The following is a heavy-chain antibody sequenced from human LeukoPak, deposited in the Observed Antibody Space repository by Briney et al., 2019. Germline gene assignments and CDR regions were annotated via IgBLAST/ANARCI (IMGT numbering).Heavy chain of an antibody. J-gene: IGHJ4*02. V-gene: IGHV1-18*01. CDR2: ISAYNGNT. CDR3: ARDAPDCSSTSCHRIFDY. D-gene: IGHD2-2*01. CDR1: GYTFTSYG. Sequence: ASVKVSCKASGYTFTSYGISWVRQAPGQGLEWMGWISAYNGNTNYAQKLQGRVTMTRDTSISTAYMELSRLRSDDTAVYYCARDAPDCSSTSCHRIFDYWGQGTLVTVSS.